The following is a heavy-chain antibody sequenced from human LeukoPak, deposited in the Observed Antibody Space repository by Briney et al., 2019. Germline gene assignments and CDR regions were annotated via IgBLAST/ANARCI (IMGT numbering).Heavy chain of an antibody. V-gene: IGHV4-34*01. CDR1: GGSFNGYY. J-gene: IGHJ1*01. D-gene: IGHD3-10*02. Sequence: PSETLSLTCAVYGGSFNGYYWSWIRQPPGKGLEWVGEINQSGSPNYNPSLKGRVTISVDTSKNQFSLKMRSVTAADTAVYYCARHSSAYVRNFQHCGQGTLVTVSS. CDR2: INQSGSP. CDR3: ARHSSAYVRNFQH.